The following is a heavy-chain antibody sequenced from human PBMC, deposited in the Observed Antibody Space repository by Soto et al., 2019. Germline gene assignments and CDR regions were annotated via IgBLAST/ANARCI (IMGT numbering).Heavy chain of an antibody. V-gene: IGHV4-39*07. D-gene: IGHD3-10*01. CDR3: ARDNHYYGSGSYSYYYYGMDV. Sequence: PSETLSLTCTVSGGSISSSSYYWGWIRQPPGKGLEWIGDIYHSGSTNYNPSLKSRVTISVDKSKNQFSLKLSSVTAADTAVYYCARDNHYYGSGSYSYYYYGMDVWGQGTTVTVSS. CDR1: GGSISSSSYY. J-gene: IGHJ6*02. CDR2: IYHSGST.